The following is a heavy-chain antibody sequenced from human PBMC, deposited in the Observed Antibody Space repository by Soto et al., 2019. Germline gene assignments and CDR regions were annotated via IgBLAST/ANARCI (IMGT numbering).Heavy chain of an antibody. D-gene: IGHD3-16*01. CDR1: GGTFSSHA. CDR3: ARGDDFDYYYGVDV. V-gene: IGHV1-69*06. CDR2: IVPMYGTA. Sequence: GASVKVSCKASGGTFSSHAIGWVRQAPGQGLEWMGGIVPMYGTANYAQKFQGRVTTTADKSTNTAYMELNSLTSEDTAVYYCARGDDFDYYYGVDVWGQGTTVTVSS. J-gene: IGHJ6*02.